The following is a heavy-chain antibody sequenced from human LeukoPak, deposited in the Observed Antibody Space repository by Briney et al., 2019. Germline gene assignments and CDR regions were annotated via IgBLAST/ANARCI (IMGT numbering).Heavy chain of an antibody. V-gene: IGHV1-2*02. J-gene: IGHJ3*02. D-gene: IGHD3-9*01. CDR2: INPNSGGT. CDR1: GCTFTGYY. Sequence: GASVKVSCKASGCTFTGYYMHWVRQAPGQGFEWMGWINPNSGGTNYAQKFQGRVTMTRDTSISTAYMELSRLRSDDTAVYYCARVPNDDWLISHGAFDIWGQGTMVTVSS. CDR3: ARVPNDDWLISHGAFDI.